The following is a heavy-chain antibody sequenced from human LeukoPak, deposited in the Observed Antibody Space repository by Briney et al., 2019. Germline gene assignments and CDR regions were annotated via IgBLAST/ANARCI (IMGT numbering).Heavy chain of an antibody. V-gene: IGHV4-34*01. Sequence: SETLSLTCAVYGGSFSGYYWSWIRQPPGKGLEWIGEINHSGSTNYNPSLKSRVTISVDTSKNQFSLKLSSVTAADTAVYYCAREQIVVVAATPRYYYYYMGVWGKGTTVTVSS. CDR2: INHSGST. CDR1: GGSFSGYY. J-gene: IGHJ6*03. D-gene: IGHD2-15*01. CDR3: AREQIVVVAATPRYYYYYMGV.